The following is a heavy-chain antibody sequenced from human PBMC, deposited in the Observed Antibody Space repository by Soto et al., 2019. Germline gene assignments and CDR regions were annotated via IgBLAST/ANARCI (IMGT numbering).Heavy chain of an antibody. Sequence: GESLKISCQGSGYNFAGYWIAWVRQMPGKGLEWMGIIYPDNSDTRYSRSFQGQVTISADKSISTAYLQWSSLKASDTAVYYCARQGETAAPLPLIWFDTWGQGSLVTVSS. V-gene: IGHV5-51*01. CDR3: ARQGETAAPLPLIWFDT. J-gene: IGHJ5*02. CDR2: IYPDNSDT. D-gene: IGHD6-13*01. CDR1: GYNFAGYW.